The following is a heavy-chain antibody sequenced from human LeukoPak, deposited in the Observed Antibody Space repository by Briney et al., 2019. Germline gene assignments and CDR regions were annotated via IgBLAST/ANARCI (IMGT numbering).Heavy chain of an antibody. CDR2: IYYSGST. D-gene: IGHD3-22*01. Sequence: PSETLSLTCTVSGGSISSYYWSWIRQPPGKGLEWIGYIYYSGSTNYNPSLKSRVTISVDTSKNQFSLKLSSVTAADTAVYYCAGSSGYYKHDHWGQGTLVTVSS. CDR1: GGSISSYY. J-gene: IGHJ4*02. CDR3: AGSSGYYKHDH. V-gene: IGHV4-59*08.